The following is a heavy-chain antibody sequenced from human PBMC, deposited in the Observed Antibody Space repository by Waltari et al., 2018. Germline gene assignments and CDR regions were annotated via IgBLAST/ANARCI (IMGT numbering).Heavy chain of an antibody. CDR1: GGSISSSSYY. D-gene: IGHD3-3*01. Sequence: QLQLQESGPGLVKPSETLSLTRTVSGGSISSSSYYWGWIRQPPGKGLEWIGSIYYSGSTYYNPSLKSRVTISVDTSKNQFSLKLSSVTAADTAVYYCARGSLEWLSTPPHNWFDPWGQGTLVTVSS. CDR2: IYYSGST. CDR3: ARGSLEWLSTPPHNWFDP. V-gene: IGHV4-39*07. J-gene: IGHJ5*02.